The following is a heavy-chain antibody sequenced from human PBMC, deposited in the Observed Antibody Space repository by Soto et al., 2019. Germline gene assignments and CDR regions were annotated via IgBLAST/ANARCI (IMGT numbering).Heavy chain of an antibody. V-gene: IGHV4-4*02. CDR3: ARHSVVPAARAFDS. CDR2: IFHSGNT. Sequence: SETLSLTCAVSGGSISGSNWWTWVRQPPGKGLEWIGEIFHSGNTNYNPSLKSRVIVSVDKSKNQFSLNLSSVTAADTAVYYCARHSVVPAARAFDSWGQGTLVTVSS. J-gene: IGHJ4*02. CDR1: GGSISGSNW. D-gene: IGHD2-2*01.